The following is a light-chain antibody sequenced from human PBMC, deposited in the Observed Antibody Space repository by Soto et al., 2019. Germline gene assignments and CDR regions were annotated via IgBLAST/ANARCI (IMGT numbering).Light chain of an antibody. Sequence: DIQMTQSPSTLSASVGDRVTITCRASQSISTWLAWYQQKPGKAPKLLIYKASSLRNGVPSRFSGSGSGTELTLTISTLQPDDFASYYCQQYNGYPHPFGQVTKREIK. CDR2: KAS. V-gene: IGKV1-5*03. CDR3: QQYNGYPHP. CDR1: QSISTW. J-gene: IGKJ2*01.